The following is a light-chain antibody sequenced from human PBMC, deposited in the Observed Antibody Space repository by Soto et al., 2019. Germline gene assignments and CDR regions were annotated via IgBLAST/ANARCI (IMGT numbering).Light chain of an antibody. V-gene: IGKV3-15*01. CDR2: GAS. Sequence: PVYQGECATIGRGSSQSLRTDLAWYQQKSGQPPRLLIYGASTRATGIPARFSGSGSGTEFTLTIIGLHSEDVAVYYCQQYSNWPPWTFGPGTKVDIK. CDR3: QQYSNWPPWT. J-gene: IGKJ1*01. CDR1: QSLRTD.